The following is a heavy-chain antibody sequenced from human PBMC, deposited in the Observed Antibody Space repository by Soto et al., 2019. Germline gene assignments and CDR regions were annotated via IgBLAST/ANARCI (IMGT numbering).Heavy chain of an antibody. CDR2: IYWDDDK. J-gene: IGHJ5*02. V-gene: IGHV2-5*02. D-gene: IGHD6-19*01. CDR1: GFSLSTSGVG. CDR3: AHWDLGSGWYRVWFDP. Sequence: SGPTVVNPTQTLTLTFPFSGFSLSTSGVGVGWIRQPPGKALEWLALIYWDDDKRYSPSLKSRLTITKDTSKNQVVLTMTNMDPVDTATYYCAHWDLGSGWYRVWFDPWGQGTLVTVSA.